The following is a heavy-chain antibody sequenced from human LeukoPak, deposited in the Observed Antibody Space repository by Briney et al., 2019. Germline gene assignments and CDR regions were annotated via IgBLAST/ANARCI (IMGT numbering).Heavy chain of an antibody. V-gene: IGHV1-2*02. J-gene: IGHJ5*02. CDR2: INPNSGGT. CDR3: ARADRLHGGPYLIGP. Sequence: GASVTVSCKTSGYSFTDYYMHWVRQAPGQGLEWMGWINPNSGGTSSAQKFQGRVTMTRDTSITTVYMEASWLTSDDTAIYYCARADRLHGGPYLIGPWGQGTLVTVSS. D-gene: IGHD2-21*01. CDR1: GYSFTDYY.